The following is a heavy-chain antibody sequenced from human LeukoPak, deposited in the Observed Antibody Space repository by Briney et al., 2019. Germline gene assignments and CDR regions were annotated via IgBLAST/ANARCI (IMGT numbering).Heavy chain of an antibody. Sequence: GGSLRLSCAASGFTFSSYAMSWVRQAPGKGLEWVSAISGSGGSTYYADSVKGRFTISRDNSKTTLYLQMNSLRAEDTAVYYCAKEAEVGYCSGGSCYWIGDFFDYWGQGTLVTVSS. CDR1: GFTFSSYA. D-gene: IGHD2-15*01. J-gene: IGHJ4*02. V-gene: IGHV3-23*01. CDR2: ISGSGGST. CDR3: AKEAEVGYCSGGSCYWIGDFFDY.